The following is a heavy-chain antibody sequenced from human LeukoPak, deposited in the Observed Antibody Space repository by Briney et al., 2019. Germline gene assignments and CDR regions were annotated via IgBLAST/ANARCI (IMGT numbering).Heavy chain of an antibody. CDR1: GFTLSTYW. Sequence: QTGGSLRLSCTASGFTLSTYWMSWFRQAPKKGLEWVANIKQDDSEKYYVGSVKGRFTISRDNAKNSVYLQVNSLRVEDTAVYYCGRGGAVASYWGQGTLVTVSS. D-gene: IGHD6-19*01. CDR2: IKQDDSEK. J-gene: IGHJ4*02. V-gene: IGHV3-7*01. CDR3: GRGGAVASY.